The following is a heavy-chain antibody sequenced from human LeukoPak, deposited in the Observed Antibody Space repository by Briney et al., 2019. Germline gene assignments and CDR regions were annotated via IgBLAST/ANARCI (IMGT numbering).Heavy chain of an antibody. CDR2: ISYDGSNK. J-gene: IGHJ4*02. CDR3: ARAQTVTRHFDY. V-gene: IGHV3-30*03. D-gene: IGHD4-17*01. Sequence: GGSLRLSCAASGFTFSSYSMNWVRQAPGKGLEWVAVISYDGSNKYYADSVKGRFTISRDNSKNTLYLQMNSLRAEDTAVYYCARAQTVTRHFDYWGQGTLVTVSS. CDR1: GFTFSSYS.